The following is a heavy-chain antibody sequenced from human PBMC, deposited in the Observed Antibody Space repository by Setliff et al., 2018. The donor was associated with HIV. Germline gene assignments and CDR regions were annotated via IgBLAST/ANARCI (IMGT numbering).Heavy chain of an antibody. CDR3: ARHSDWYGNDAFDI. D-gene: IGHD6-19*01. V-gene: IGHV3-74*01. J-gene: IGHJ3*02. CDR2: INSDGSSI. CDR1: GFIFSNYW. Sequence: GGSLRLSCAASGFIFSNYWMHWVRQAPGKGLVWVSRINSDGSSISYADSVKGRFTISRDNAKNTLYLQMNSLRGEDTAVYDCARHSDWYGNDAFDIWGQGTRVTVSS.